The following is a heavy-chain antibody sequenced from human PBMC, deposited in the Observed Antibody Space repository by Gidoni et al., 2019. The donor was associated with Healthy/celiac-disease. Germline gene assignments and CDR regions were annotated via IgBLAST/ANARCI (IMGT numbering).Heavy chain of an antibody. D-gene: IGHD1-26*01. CDR2: ISYDGSNK. CDR1: GFTSSSYA. V-gene: IGHV3-30*04. Sequence: QVQQVESGGCLVQPGRSLRSSYAAPGFTSSSYAMHWVRQAPGKGVGWVGVISYDGSNKYYADAGKGRFTISRDNSKNTLYLQMNSLRAEDTAVYYCAGGGRRVGATNNDYWGQGTLVTVSS. CDR3: AGGGRRVGATNNDY. J-gene: IGHJ4*02.